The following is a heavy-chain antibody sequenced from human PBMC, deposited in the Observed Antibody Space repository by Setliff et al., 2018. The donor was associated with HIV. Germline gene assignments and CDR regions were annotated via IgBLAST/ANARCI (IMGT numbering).Heavy chain of an antibody. D-gene: IGHD2-2*01. CDR2: IIPIFGTT. V-gene: IGHV1-69*13. Sequence: SVKVSCKTSGGTFSSYAISWVRQAPGQGLEWMGAIIPIFGTTNYAQKFHDRVTITADESTSTAYMDLSSLTSADTAVYYCARESEMATAANYYYGMGVWGQGTTVPVSS. CDR1: GGTFSSYA. J-gene: IGHJ6*02. CDR3: ARESEMATAANYYYGMGV.